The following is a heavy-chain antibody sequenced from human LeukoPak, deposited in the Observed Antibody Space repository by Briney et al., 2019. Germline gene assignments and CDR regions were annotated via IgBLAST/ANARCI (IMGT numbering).Heavy chain of an antibody. CDR2: IRYDGSHK. CDR3: AKEGRGVFDY. CDR1: GFTFSSYG. V-gene: IGHV3-30*02. Sequence: PGGSLRLSCAASGFTFSSYGIHWVRQAPGKGLEWVAFIRYDGSHKYYADSVKGRFTISRDNSKNTLYLQMNSLRAEDTAVYYCAKEGRGVFDYWGQGTLVTVSS. D-gene: IGHD3-10*01. J-gene: IGHJ4*02.